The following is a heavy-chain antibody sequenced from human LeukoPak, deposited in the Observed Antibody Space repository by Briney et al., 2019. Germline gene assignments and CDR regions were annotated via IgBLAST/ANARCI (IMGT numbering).Heavy chain of an antibody. CDR1: GYRFTSYW. J-gene: IGHJ4*02. CDR2: IYPGDSDT. CDR3: ARLGGYCSSTSCYALFDY. Sequence: GESLKISCKGSGYRFTSYWIGWVRQMPGRGLEWMGIIYPGDSDTRYSPSFQGQVTISADKSISTAYLQWSSLKASDTAMYYCARLGGYCSSTSCYALFDYWGQGTLVTVSS. D-gene: IGHD2-2*01. V-gene: IGHV5-51*01.